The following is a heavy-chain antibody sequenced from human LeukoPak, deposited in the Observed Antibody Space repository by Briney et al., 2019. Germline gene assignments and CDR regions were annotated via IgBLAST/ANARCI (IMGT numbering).Heavy chain of an antibody. CDR1: GGSISSSSYY. CDR3: ARGRWTRHFDY. J-gene: IGHJ4*02. CDR2: IYYSGST. Sequence: SETLSLTCTVSGGSISSSSYYWGWIRQPPGKGLEWIGSIYYSGSTYYNPSLKSRVTISVDTSKNQFSLKLSSVAAADTAVYYCARGRWTRHFDYWGQGTLVTVSS. D-gene: IGHD4-23*01. V-gene: IGHV4-39*01.